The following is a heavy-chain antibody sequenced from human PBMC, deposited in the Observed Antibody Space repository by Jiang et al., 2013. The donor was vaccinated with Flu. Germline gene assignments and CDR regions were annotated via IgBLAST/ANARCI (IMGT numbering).Heavy chain of an antibody. CDR3: ARFGPTENDFDY. Sequence: GSGLVKPSETLSLTCTVSGGSISSYYWSWIRQPPGKGLEWIGYIYYSGSTNYNPSLKSRVTISVDTSKNQFSLKLSSVTAADTAVYYCARFGPTENDFDYWGQGTLVTVSS. V-gene: IGHV4-59*13. J-gene: IGHJ4*02. CDR2: IYYSGST. CDR1: GGSISSYY. D-gene: IGHD4-17*01.